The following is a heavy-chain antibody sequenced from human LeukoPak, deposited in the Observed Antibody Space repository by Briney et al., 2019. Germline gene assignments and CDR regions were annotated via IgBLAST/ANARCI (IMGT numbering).Heavy chain of an antibody. CDR3: AKDPSSGWYPDY. CDR2: ISGSGGST. V-gene: IGHV3-23*01. Sequence: PGGFLRLSCAASGFTFSSYAMSWVRQAPGKGLEWVSAISGSGGSTYYADSVEGRFTISRDNSKNTLYLQMNSLRAEDTAVYYCAKDPSSGWYPDYWGQGTLVTVSS. CDR1: GFTFSSYA. J-gene: IGHJ4*02. D-gene: IGHD6-19*01.